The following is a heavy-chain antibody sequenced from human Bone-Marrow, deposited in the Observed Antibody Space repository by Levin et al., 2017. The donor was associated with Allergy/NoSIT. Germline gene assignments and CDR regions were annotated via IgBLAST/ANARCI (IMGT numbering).Heavy chain of an antibody. CDR3: TTEHGTAMATGY. CDR1: GFTFSNAW. D-gene: IGHD5-18*01. CDR2: IKSKTDGGTT. Sequence: GESLKISCAASGFTFSNAWMSWVRQAPGKGLEWVGRIKSKTDGGTTDYAAPVKGRFTISRDDSKNTLYLQMNSLKTEDTAVYYCTTEHGTAMATGYWGQGTLVTVSS. V-gene: IGHV3-15*01. J-gene: IGHJ4*02.